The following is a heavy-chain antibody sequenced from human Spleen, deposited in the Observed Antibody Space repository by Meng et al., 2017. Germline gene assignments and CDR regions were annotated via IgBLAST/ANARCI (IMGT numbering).Heavy chain of an antibody. CDR2: INHSGSA. J-gene: IGHJ4*02. CDR3: ARGPALDY. Sequence: HGKLXQWGPGLLXPSKTLSPTCVVVGGSFSDYYWSWIRQPPGKGLEWIGEINHSGSANYNPSLKSRVNISVDTSKKHFSLILNSVTAADAAVYYCARGPALDYWGQGTLVTVSS. CDR1: GGSFSDYY. V-gene: IGHV4-34*01.